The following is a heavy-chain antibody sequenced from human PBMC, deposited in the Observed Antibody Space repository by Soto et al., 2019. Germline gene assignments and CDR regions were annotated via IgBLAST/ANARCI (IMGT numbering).Heavy chain of an antibody. Sequence: SETLSLTCSVSGGSISSNIYYWAWIRQPPGKGLEWIGTISYRGSTSYNPSLKGRVTISVDTSKNQFSLKLSSVTAADTAVYYCAREGNTVTTEEYNWFDPWGQGTLVTVSS. CDR2: ISYRGST. J-gene: IGHJ5*02. CDR3: AREGNTVTTEEYNWFDP. CDR1: GGSISSNIYY. V-gene: IGHV4-39*07. D-gene: IGHD4-4*01.